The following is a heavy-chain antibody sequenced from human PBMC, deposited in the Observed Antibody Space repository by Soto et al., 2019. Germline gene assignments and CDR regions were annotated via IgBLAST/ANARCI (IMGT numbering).Heavy chain of an antibody. D-gene: IGHD5-12*01. CDR1: GFTFRSYW. V-gene: IGHV3-74*01. Sequence: GGSLRLSCAAPGFTFRSYWMHRGRQAPGKGLVWVSRINNDGSSTNYADSVKGRFTISRDNAKNTLYLQMNSLRAEDTAVYYCARAPTSISGYDPRPIDYWGQGTLVTVSS. J-gene: IGHJ4*02. CDR2: INNDGSST. CDR3: ARAPTSISGYDPRPIDY.